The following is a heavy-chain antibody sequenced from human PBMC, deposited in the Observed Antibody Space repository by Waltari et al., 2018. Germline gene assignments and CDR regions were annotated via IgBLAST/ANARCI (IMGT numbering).Heavy chain of an antibody. J-gene: IGHJ5*02. CDR2: INHSGST. Sequence: QVQLQQWGAGLFKPSETLSLTCAVYGGSFSGYYWSWIRQPPGKGLEWIGEINHSGSTNYNPSLKSRVTISVDTSKNQFSLKLSSVTAADTAVYYCARHDDSSGWRGWFDPWGQGTLVTVSS. V-gene: IGHV4-34*01. CDR1: GGSFSGYY. D-gene: IGHD6-19*01. CDR3: ARHDDSSGWRGWFDP.